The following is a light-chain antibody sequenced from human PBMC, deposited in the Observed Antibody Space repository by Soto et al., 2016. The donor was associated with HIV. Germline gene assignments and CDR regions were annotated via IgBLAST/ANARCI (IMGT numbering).Light chain of an antibody. V-gene: IGLV3-19*01. Sequence: SSELTQDPAVSVALGQTVRITCQGNSLRTYYATWYQQKPGQAPIVVMYDKHTRPSGIPDRFSGSSSGEIASLTITGAQAEDEADYYCKSRDRSDYYVFGPGTRVTVL. CDR1: SLRTYY. CDR3: KSRDRSDYYV. CDR2: DKH. J-gene: IGLJ1*01.